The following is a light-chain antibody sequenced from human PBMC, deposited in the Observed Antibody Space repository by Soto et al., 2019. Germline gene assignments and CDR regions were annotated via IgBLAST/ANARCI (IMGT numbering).Light chain of an antibody. CDR1: QSVSSSY. Sequence: EIVLTQSPGTLSLSPGERATLSCRASQSVSSSYLAWYQQKPGQAPRLLIYGASSRATGIPDRFSGSGSGTDFTLTISRLEPEDFAVYYCQQYGSSPPGLTFGG. CDR2: GAS. V-gene: IGKV3-20*01. CDR3: QQYGSSPPGLT. J-gene: IGKJ4*01.